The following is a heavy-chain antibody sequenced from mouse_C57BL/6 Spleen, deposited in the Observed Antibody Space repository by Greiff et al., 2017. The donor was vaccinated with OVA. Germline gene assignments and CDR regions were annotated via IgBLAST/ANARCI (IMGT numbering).Heavy chain of an antibody. V-gene: IGHV5-16*01. CDR1: GFTFSDYY. J-gene: IGHJ2*01. D-gene: IGHD2-4*01. CDR2: INYDGSST. CDR3: ARAIYYDVYYFDY. Sequence: EVKLMESEGGLVQPGSSMKLSCTASGFTFSDYYMAWVRQVPEKGLEWVANINYDGSSTYYLDSLKSRFIISRDNAKNILYLQMSSLKSEDTATYYCARAIYYDVYYFDYWGKGTTLTVSS.